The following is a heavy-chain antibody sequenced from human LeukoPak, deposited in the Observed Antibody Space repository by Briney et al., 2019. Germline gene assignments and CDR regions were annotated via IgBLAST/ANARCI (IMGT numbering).Heavy chain of an antibody. CDR1: GGSISSSSYY. Sequence: SETLSLTCTASGGSISSSSYYWGWIRQPPGKGLEWIGSIYYSGSTYYNPSLKSRVTISVDTSKNQFSLKLSSVTAADTAVYYCARLGYYFDYWGQGTLVTVSS. CDR3: ARLGYYFDY. D-gene: IGHD3-16*01. V-gene: IGHV4-39*01. J-gene: IGHJ4*02. CDR2: IYYSGST.